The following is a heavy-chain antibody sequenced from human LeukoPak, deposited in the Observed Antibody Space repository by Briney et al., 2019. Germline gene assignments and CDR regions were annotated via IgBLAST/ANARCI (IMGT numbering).Heavy chain of an antibody. CDR1: GGTFSSYA. V-gene: IGHV1-69*04. D-gene: IGHD5-12*01. Sequence: SVKVSCKASGGTFSSYAISWVRQAPGQGLEWMGRIIPILGIANYAQKFQGRVTISADKSTSTAYMELSSLRSEDTAVYYCAQTAYSGYDYPYYYYYGMDVWGQGTTVTVSS. J-gene: IGHJ6*02. CDR3: AQTAYSGYDYPYYYYYGMDV. CDR2: IIPILGIA.